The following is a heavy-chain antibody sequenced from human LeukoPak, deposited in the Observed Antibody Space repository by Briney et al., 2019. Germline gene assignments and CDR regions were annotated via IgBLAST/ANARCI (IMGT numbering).Heavy chain of an antibody. D-gene: IGHD3-10*01. V-gene: IGHV4-59*08. CDR2: IYYSGST. CDR1: GGSISSYY. CDR3: ARHPPARVWFGEFMFDY. Sequence: PSETLSLTCTVSGGSISSYYWSWIRQPPGKGLEWIGYIYYSGSTTYNPSLKSRVTISVDPSKNQFSLKLSSVTAADTAVYYCARHPPARVWFGEFMFDYWGQGTLVTVSS. J-gene: IGHJ4*02.